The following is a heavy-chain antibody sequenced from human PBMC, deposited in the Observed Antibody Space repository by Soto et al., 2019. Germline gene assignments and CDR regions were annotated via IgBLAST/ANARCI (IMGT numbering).Heavy chain of an antibody. Sequence: QVQLVQSGAEVKKPGSSVKVSCKASGGTFSSYTISWVRQAPGQGLEWMGRIIPILGIANYAQKFQGRVTITADKSTSTDYMELSSLRSEDTDVYYCARSGIAASMYYFDYWGQGTLVTVSS. CDR1: GGTFSSYT. D-gene: IGHD6-25*01. J-gene: IGHJ4*02. CDR2: IIPILGIA. V-gene: IGHV1-69*02. CDR3: ARSGIAASMYYFDY.